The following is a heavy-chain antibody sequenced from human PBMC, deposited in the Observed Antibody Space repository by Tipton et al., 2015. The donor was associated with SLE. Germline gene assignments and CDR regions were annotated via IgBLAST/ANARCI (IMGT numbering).Heavy chain of an antibody. CDR3: ARVPVFYYYYMDV. J-gene: IGHJ6*03. CDR1: GGSISSYY. Sequence: TLSLTCTVSGGSISSYYWSWIRQPPGKGLEWIGYIYYSGSTNYNPSLKSRVTISVDTSKNQFSLKLSSVTAADTAVYYCARVPVFYYYYMDVWGKGTTVTVSS. D-gene: IGHD2-2*01. CDR2: IYYSGST. V-gene: IGHV4-59*01.